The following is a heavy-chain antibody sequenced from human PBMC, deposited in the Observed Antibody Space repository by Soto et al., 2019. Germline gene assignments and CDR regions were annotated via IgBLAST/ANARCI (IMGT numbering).Heavy chain of an antibody. Sequence: GGSLRLSCAASGFTFSSYAMTWVRQAPGKGLEWVSAISAGGGSTYYADSVKGHFIISRDNSKNTLYLQMNSLRAEDAAVYYCAKGKYSSSHFDYWGQGTLVTVSS. CDR1: GFTFSSYA. J-gene: IGHJ4*02. CDR3: AKGKYSSSHFDY. V-gene: IGHV3-23*01. CDR2: ISAGGGST. D-gene: IGHD6-13*01.